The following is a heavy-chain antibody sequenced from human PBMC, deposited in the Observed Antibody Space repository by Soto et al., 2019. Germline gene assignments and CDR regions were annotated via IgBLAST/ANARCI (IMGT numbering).Heavy chain of an antibody. CDR1: GFTFSDYY. D-gene: IGHD3-9*01. Sequence: QVQLVESGGGLVKPGGSLRLSCAASGFTFSDYYMSWIRQAPGKGLEWVSYISSSGSTIYYADSVKGRFTISRDNAKNSLYLQMNSLRAEDTAVYYCFPHDYDILTGYYKGGSNAFDIWGQGTMVTVSS. J-gene: IGHJ3*02. CDR3: FPHDYDILTGYYKGGSNAFDI. CDR2: ISSSGSTI. V-gene: IGHV3-11*01.